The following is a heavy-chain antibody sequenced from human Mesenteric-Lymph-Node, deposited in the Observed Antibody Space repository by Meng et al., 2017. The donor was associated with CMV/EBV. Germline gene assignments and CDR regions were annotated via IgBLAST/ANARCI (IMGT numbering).Heavy chain of an antibody. J-gene: IGHJ4*02. V-gene: IGHV1-69*01. CDR2: IIPIFGTA. Sequence: FSSYDISWVRQAHGQGLEWMGGIIPIFGTANYAQKFQGRVTITADESTSTAYMELSSLRSEDTAVYYCAREPGYSGYDYGGYYFDYWGQGTLVTVSS. CDR1: FSSYD. D-gene: IGHD5-12*01. CDR3: AREPGYSGYDYGGYYFDY.